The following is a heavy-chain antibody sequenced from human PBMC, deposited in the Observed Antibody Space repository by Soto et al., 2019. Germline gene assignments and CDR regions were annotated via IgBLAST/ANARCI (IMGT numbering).Heavy chain of an antibody. CDR3: ARAEGFAFGGVIGDYYYYGMDV. J-gene: IGHJ6*02. V-gene: IGHV1-69*13. Sequence: ASVKVSCKASGGTFSSYAISWVRQAPGQGLEWMGGIIPIFGTANYAQKFQGRVTITADESTSTAYMELSSLRSEDTAVYYCARAEGFAFGGVIGDYYYYGMDVWGQGTTVTVSS. CDR2: IIPIFGTA. CDR1: GGTFSSYA. D-gene: IGHD3-16*02.